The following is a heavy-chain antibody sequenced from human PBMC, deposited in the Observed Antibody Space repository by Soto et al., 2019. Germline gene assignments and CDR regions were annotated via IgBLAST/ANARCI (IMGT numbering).Heavy chain of an antibody. V-gene: IGHV1-8*01. CDR2: TNPKSGYT. J-gene: IGHJ4*02. D-gene: IGHD4-17*01. CDR3: ARTAGDLDY. Sequence: QVQLVQSGAEVKKPGASVKVSCKTSGYTFTNYDINWVRQATGQGLEWMGWTNPKSGYTGSAQKFQGRVTMTRDSPKRTAYMELHSLTSEDTAVYYCARTAGDLDYWGQGTLITASS. CDR1: GYTFTNYD.